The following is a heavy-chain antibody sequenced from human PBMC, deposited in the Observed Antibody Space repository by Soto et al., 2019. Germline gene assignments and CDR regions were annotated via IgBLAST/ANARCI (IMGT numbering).Heavy chain of an antibody. CDR3: ARGTLGTIFVVALKKRYYMDV. Sequence: ASVKVSCKASGYTFTSYDINWVRQATGQGLEWMGWMNPNSGNTGYAQKFQGRVTMTRNTSISTAYMELSSLRSEDTAVYYCARGTLGTIFVVALKKRYYMDVWGKGTTVTVSS. J-gene: IGHJ6*03. V-gene: IGHV1-8*01. CDR1: GYTFTSYD. D-gene: IGHD3-3*01. CDR2: MNPNSGNT.